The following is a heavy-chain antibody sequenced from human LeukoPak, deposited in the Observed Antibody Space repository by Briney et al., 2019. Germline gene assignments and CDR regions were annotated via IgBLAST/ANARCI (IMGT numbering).Heavy chain of an antibody. CDR2: INWNGGST. CDR3: ARGPQYYGSGSPDY. J-gene: IGHJ4*02. V-gene: IGHV3-20*04. Sequence: GGSLRLSCAASGFTFDDYGMSWVRQSPGKGLEWVSGINWNGGSTGYADSVKGRFTISRDNAKNSLYLQMNSLRAEDTALYYCARGPQYYGSGSPDYWGQGTLVTVSS. D-gene: IGHD3-10*01. CDR1: GFTFDDYG.